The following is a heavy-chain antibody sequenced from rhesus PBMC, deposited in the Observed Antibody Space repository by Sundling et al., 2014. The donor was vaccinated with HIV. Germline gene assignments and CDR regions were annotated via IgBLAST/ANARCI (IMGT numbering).Heavy chain of an antibody. Sequence: EVQLVETGGGLVQPGGSLKLSCAASGFTFSNFAMSWVRQAPGKGLEWVSGINSGGGNTYYADSVKGRFTISRDNSKNTLSLEMNSLRTGDTAVYYCAKGGPSRITIFGDSWGQGVVVTVSS. CDR3: AKGGPSRITIFGDS. CDR1: GFTFSNFA. D-gene: IGHD3-3*01. CDR2: INSGGGNT. V-gene: IGHV3-103*01. J-gene: IGHJ6*01.